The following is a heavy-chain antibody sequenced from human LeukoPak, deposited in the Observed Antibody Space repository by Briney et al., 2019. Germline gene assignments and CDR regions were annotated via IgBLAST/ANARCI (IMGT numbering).Heavy chain of an antibody. V-gene: IGHV3-7*02. CDR3: ATSYGDYLFDY. D-gene: IGHD4-17*01. CDR2: IKQDGSEK. CDR1: GFTFSSYW. Sequence: PGRSLRLSCAASGFTFSSYWMSWVRQAPGKGLEWVANIKQDGSEKYYVDSVKGRFTISRDNAKNSLYLQMNSLRAEDTAVYYCATSYGDYLFDYWGQGTLVTVSS. J-gene: IGHJ4*02.